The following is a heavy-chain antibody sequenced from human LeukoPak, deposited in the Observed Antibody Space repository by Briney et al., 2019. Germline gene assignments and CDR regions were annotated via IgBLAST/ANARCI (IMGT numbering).Heavy chain of an antibody. V-gene: IGHV3-11*04. J-gene: IGHJ6*02. CDR1: GFTVSSNY. D-gene: IGHD5-24*01. Sequence: PGGSLRLSCAASGFTVSSNYMGWVRQAPGKGLEWLSYISSSDGTIYYADSVKGRFTISRDNAKNSLYLQMNSLRAEDTAVYYCTRDGATGGVRYYYGMDVWGQGTTVTVTS. CDR2: ISSSDGTI. CDR3: TRDGATGGVRYYYGMDV.